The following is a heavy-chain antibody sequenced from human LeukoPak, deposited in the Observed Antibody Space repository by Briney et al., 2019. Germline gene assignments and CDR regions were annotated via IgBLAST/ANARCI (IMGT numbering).Heavy chain of an antibody. CDR2: IIPIFGTA. CDR3: AREGYLGYCSSTSLYPFDP. D-gene: IGHD2-2*01. V-gene: IGHV1-69*13. Sequence: SVKVSCKASGGTFSSYAISWVRQAPGQGLEWMGGIIPIFGTANYAQKFQGRVTITADESTSTAYMELSSLRSEDTAVYYCAREGYLGYCSSTSLYPFDPWGQGTLVTVSS. J-gene: IGHJ5*02. CDR1: GGTFSSYA.